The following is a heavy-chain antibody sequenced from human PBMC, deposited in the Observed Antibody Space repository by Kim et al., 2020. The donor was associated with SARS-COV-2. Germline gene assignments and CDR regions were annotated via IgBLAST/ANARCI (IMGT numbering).Heavy chain of an antibody. J-gene: IGHJ5*02. V-gene: IGHV4-39*01. CDR3: AGRLEMATITFPFDP. CDR2: IFYSENT. D-gene: IGHD5-12*01. CDR1: GGSISNTSFY. Sequence: SETLSLTCTVSGGSISNTSFYWGWIRQPPGKGLEWIGSIFYSENTSYNPSLKSRVTISVDTSKNQFFLKLTSVTAADTAVYYCAGRLEMATITFPFDPWGQGTLVTVSS.